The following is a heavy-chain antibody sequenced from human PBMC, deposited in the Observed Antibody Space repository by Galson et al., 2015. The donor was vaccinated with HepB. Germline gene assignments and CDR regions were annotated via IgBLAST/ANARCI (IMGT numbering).Heavy chain of an antibody. Sequence: SLRLSCAASGFTFSSYAMSWVRQAPGKGLEWVSAISGSGGSTYYADSVKGRFTISRDNSKNTLYLQMNSLRAEDTAVYYCVPPFGSGNYRRRVFDYWGQGTLVTVSS. CDR2: ISGSGGST. CDR3: VPPFGSGNYRRRVFDY. J-gene: IGHJ4*02. CDR1: GFTFSSYA. D-gene: IGHD3-10*01. V-gene: IGHV3-23*01.